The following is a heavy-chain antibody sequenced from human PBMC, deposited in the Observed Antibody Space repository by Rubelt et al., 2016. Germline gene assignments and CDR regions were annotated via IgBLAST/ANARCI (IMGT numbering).Heavy chain of an antibody. D-gene: IGHD3-16*02. CDR2: ISAYNGNT. J-gene: IGHJ4*02. Sequence: QVQLVQSGAEVKKPGASVKVSCKASGYTFTSYGISWVRQAPGQGLEWMGWISAYNGNTNYAQKLQGRCTMTTDKATSTAYMELRSLRSDDTAVYYCARNLIMITFGGVIVPPDYWGQGTLVTVSS. V-gene: IGHV1-18*01. CDR1: GYTFTSYG. CDR3: ARNLIMITFGGVIVPPDY.